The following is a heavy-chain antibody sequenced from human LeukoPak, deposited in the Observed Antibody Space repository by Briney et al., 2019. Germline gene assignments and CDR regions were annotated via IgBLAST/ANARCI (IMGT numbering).Heavy chain of an antibody. D-gene: IGHD6-6*01. Sequence: PGGSLRLSCAAYGFTFSSYGMHWVRQAPGEGLEWVAFIRYDGSNKYYADSVKGRFTISRDNSKNTLYLQMNSLRAEDTAVYYCAKDGLWYSSSSGIDYWGQGTPVTVSS. CDR2: IRYDGSNK. J-gene: IGHJ4*02. V-gene: IGHV3-30*02. CDR1: GFTFSSYG. CDR3: AKDGLWYSSSSGIDY.